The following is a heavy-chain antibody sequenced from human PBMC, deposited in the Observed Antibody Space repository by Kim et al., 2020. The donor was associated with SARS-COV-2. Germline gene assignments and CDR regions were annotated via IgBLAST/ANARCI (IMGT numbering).Heavy chain of an antibody. CDR1: GFTFGDYA. J-gene: IGHJ4*02. Sequence: GGSLRLSCTASGFTFGDYAMSWFRQAPGKGLEWVGFIRSKAYGGTTEYAASVKGRFTISRDDSKSIAYLQMNSLKTEDTAVYYCTRDGATAYYYDSSGYYAWGQGTLVTVSS. CDR3: TRDGATAYYYDSSGYYA. D-gene: IGHD3-22*01. CDR2: IRSKAYGGTT. V-gene: IGHV3-49*03.